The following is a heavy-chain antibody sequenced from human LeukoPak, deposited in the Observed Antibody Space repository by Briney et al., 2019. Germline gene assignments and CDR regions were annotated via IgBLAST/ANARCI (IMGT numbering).Heavy chain of an antibody. V-gene: IGHV3-23*01. CDR1: GFTFSSYA. Sequence: GGSLRLPCAASGFTFSSYAMSWVRQAPGKGLEWVSAISGSGGSTYYADSVKGRFTISRDNSKNTLYLQMNSLRAEDTAVYYCARTREWSYYGSGHHDAFDIWGQGTMVTVSS. CDR3: ARTREWSYYGSGHHDAFDI. CDR2: ISGSGGST. J-gene: IGHJ3*02. D-gene: IGHD3-10*01.